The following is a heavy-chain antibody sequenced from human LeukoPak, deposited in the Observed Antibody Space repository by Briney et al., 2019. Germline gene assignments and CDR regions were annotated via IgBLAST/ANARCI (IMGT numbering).Heavy chain of an antibody. Sequence: SVKVSCKASGGTFSSYAISWLRQAPGQGLDWMGGIIPIFGTANYAQKFQGRVTITADESTSTAYMELSSLRSEDTAVYYCARDPVAGAIPLDYWGQGTLVTVSS. V-gene: IGHV1-69*13. D-gene: IGHD6-19*01. CDR1: GGTFSSYA. J-gene: IGHJ4*02. CDR2: IIPIFGTA. CDR3: ARDPVAGAIPLDY.